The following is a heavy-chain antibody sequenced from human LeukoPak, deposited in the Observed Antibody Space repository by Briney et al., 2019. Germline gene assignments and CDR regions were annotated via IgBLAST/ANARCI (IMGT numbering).Heavy chain of an antibody. CDR1: GGSFSGYY. CDR2: INHSGST. J-gene: IGHJ4*02. D-gene: IGHD6-13*01. CDR3: ARGHSSSWSFDY. Sequence: SETLSLTCAVYGGSFSGYYWSWIRQPPGKGLEWIGEINHSGSTNYNPSRKSRVTISVDTSKNQFSLKLSSVTAADTAVYYCARGHSSSWSFDYWGQGTLVTVSS. V-gene: IGHV4-34*01.